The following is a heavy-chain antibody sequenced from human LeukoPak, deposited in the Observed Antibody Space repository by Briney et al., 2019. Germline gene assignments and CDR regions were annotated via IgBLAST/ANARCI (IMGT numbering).Heavy chain of an antibody. Sequence: GGSLRLSCAASGFTFSSYAMHWVRQAPGKGLEWVSYISSSGSTIYYADSVKGRFTISRDNAKNSLYLQMNSLRAEDTAVYYCARVGANYYGSGSYFDYWGQGTLVTVSS. CDR3: ARVGANYYGSGSYFDY. CDR2: ISSSGSTI. D-gene: IGHD3-10*01. CDR1: GFTFSSYA. V-gene: IGHV3-48*04. J-gene: IGHJ4*02.